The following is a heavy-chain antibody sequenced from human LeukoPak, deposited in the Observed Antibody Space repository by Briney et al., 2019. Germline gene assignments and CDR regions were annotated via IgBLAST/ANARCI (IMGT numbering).Heavy chain of an antibody. CDR3: ARHQHLAAAGTGPWSY. V-gene: IGHV5-51*01. J-gene: IGHJ4*02. D-gene: IGHD6-13*01. CDR1: GYSFTSYW. Sequence: GESLKISCKGSGYSFTSYWIGWVRQMPGKGLEWMGIIYPGDSDTRYSPSFQGQVTISADKSISTAYLQWSSLKASDTAMYYCARHQHLAAAGTGPWSYWGQGTLVTVSS. CDR2: IYPGDSDT.